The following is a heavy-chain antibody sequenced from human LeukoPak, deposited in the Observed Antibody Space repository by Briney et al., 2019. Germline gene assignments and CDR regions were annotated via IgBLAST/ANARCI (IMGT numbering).Heavy chain of an antibody. CDR1: GYSFTGYY. V-gene: IGHV1-2*02. D-gene: IGHD4-17*01. J-gene: IGHJ6*02. CDR2: INPDSGGT. CDR3: ARAPDPYGDYEGYYYGMDV. Sequence: GASVKVSCKASGYSFTGYYMHWVRQAPGQGLEWMGWINPDSGGTNYAQKFQGRVTMTRDTSISTAYMELSRLRSDDTAVYYCARAPDPYGDYEGYYYGMDVWGQGTTVTVSS.